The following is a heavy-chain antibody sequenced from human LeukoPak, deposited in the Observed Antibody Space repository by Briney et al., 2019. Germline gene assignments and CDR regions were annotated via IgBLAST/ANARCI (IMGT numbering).Heavy chain of an antibody. J-gene: IGHJ4*02. Sequence: SDSLSLTCTVSGGAISVNYCNCIRQSPGKGLDWIGYSHNSGSTNYNPSLKSRVPLSVDSSKTQFSLKLSSVPAADTAVYYCARVIAYLYHFDYWGQGILVTVSS. V-gene: IGHV4-59*01. CDR3: ARVIAYLYHFDY. CDR2: SHNSGST. D-gene: IGHD2-21*01. CDR1: GGAISVNY.